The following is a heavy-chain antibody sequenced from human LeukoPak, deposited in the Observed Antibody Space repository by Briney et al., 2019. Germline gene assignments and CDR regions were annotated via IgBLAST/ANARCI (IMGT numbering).Heavy chain of an antibody. CDR2: IYHSGST. D-gene: IGHD5-18*01. J-gene: IGHJ1*01. V-gene: IGHV4-38-2*02. CDR1: GYSISSGYY. Sequence: SETLSLTCTVSGYSISSGYYWGWIRQPPGKGLEWIGSIYHSGSTYYNPSLKSRVTISVDTSKNQFSLKLSSVTAADTAVYYCARGQTWIQPLGDWGQGTLITVSS. CDR3: ARGQTWIQPLGD.